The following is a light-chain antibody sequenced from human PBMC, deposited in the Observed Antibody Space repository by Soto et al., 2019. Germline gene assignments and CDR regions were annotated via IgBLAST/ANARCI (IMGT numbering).Light chain of an antibody. J-gene: IGKJ2*01. CDR1: QSVSSSY. Sequence: EIVLTQSPGTLSLSPGERATLSCRASQSVSSSYLAWYQQKPGQAPRLLIYGASSRATGIPDRFSGSGSGTDFTLTISRLEPEDFAVYYCQQYGSSVYTFGQGTKLGIK. CDR2: GAS. CDR3: QQYGSSVYT. V-gene: IGKV3-20*01.